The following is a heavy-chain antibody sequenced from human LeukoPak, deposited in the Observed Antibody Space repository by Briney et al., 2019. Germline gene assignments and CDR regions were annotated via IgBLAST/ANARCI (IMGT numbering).Heavy chain of an antibody. CDR2: INNGGRP. CDR3: ARELGYTGSYTADY. V-gene: IGHV3-23*01. J-gene: IGHJ4*02. D-gene: IGHD6-19*01. Sequence: PGGSLRLSCAASGFTFSVYAISWLRQAPGKGLEWVSAINNGGRPYYADSVKGRFTISRDNSKDTVYLQMDSLRVEDTAVYYCARELGYTGSYTADYWGQGTLATVSS. CDR1: GFTFSVYA.